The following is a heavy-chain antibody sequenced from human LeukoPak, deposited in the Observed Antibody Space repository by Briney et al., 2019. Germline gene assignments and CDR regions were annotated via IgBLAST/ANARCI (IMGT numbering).Heavy chain of an antibody. CDR3: AKDPLVVVITGDAFDI. D-gene: IGHD3-22*01. J-gene: IGHJ3*02. CDR2: ISGSGGST. Sequence: PGGSLRPSCAASGFTFSSYAMSWVRQAPGKGLEWVSAISGSGGSTYYADSVKGRFTISRVNSKNTLYLQMNSLRAEDTAVYYCAKDPLVVVITGDAFDIWGQGTMVTVSS. V-gene: IGHV3-23*01. CDR1: GFTFSSYA.